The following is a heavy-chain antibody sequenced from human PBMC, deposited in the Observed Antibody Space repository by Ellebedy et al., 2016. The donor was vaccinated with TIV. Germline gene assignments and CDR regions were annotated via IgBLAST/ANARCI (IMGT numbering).Heavy chain of an antibody. J-gene: IGHJ4*02. Sequence: PGGFLRLSCTASGFTFSSYAMSWVRQAPGKGLEWVAVISYSGSSTFYAESVRGRFTISRDNSKNTLYLQMNGLRAEDTAVYYCAKPPVGFYYDGVSSSPSEFDDWGQGTLVTVSS. CDR1: GFTFSSYA. CDR2: ISYSGSST. D-gene: IGHD3-22*01. V-gene: IGHV3-23*01. CDR3: AKPPVGFYYDGVSSSPSEFDD.